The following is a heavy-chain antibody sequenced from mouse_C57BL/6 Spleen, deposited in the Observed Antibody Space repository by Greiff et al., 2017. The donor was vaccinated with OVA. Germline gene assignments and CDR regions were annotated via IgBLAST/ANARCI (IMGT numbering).Heavy chain of an antibody. V-gene: IGHV1-81*01. CDR1: GYTFTSYG. J-gene: IGHJ3*01. D-gene: IGHD2-4*01. CDR3: ARSGDYDEGAWFAY. Sequence: VQLQQSGAELARPGASVKLSCKASGYTFTSYGISWVKQRTGQGLEWLGEIYPGRGNTYYNGKFNGKATLTADKSSSTAYMELRSLTSEDSAVYFSARSGDYDEGAWFAYWGQGTLVTVAA. CDR2: IYPGRGNT.